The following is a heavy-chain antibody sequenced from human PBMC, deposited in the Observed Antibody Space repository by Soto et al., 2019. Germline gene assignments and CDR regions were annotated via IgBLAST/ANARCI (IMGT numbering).Heavy chain of an antibody. CDR3: ARDTWRGYSGYDYGIDY. Sequence: SETMSLTCTVSGGSISSGGDYWSWIRQHPGKGLEWIGYIYYSGSTYYNPSLKSRVTISVDTSKNQFSLKLSSVTAADTAVYYCARDTWRGYSGYDYGIDYWGQGTLVTVSS. CDR1: GGSISSGGDY. J-gene: IGHJ4*02. V-gene: IGHV4-31*03. D-gene: IGHD5-12*01. CDR2: IYYSGST.